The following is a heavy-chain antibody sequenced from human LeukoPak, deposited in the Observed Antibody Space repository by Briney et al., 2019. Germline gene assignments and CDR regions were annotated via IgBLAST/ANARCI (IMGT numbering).Heavy chain of an antibody. CDR1: GFTLSSYA. CDR3: AKDRATVTTRYFDY. V-gene: IGHV3-23*01. Sequence: GGSLRLSCAASGFTLSSYAMSWVRQAPGKGLEWVSAITGSGENTYYADSVKGRFTISRDNSKNTLYLQMNSLRAEDTAVYYCAKDRATVTTRYFDYWGQGTLVTVSS. CDR2: ITGSGENT. J-gene: IGHJ4*02. D-gene: IGHD4-17*01.